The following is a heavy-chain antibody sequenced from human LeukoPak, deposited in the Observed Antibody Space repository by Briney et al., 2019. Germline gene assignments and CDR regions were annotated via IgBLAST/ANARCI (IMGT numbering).Heavy chain of an antibody. CDR1: GGTFSSYA. Sequence: SVKVPCKASGGTFSSYAISWVRQAPGQGLEWMGRIIPILGIANYAQKFQGRVTITADKSTSTAYMELSSLRSEDTAVYYCAKEPGYYDSSGYPTWGQGTLVTVSS. D-gene: IGHD3-22*01. CDR2: IIPILGIA. J-gene: IGHJ5*02. V-gene: IGHV1-69*04. CDR3: AKEPGYYDSSGYPT.